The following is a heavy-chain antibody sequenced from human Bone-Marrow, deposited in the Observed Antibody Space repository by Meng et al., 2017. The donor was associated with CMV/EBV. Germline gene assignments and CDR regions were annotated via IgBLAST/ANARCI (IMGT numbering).Heavy chain of an antibody. CDR3: ARSGGSTYYDILTGPDGPDY. V-gene: IGHV3-7*01. CDR1: EFTFSNYW. J-gene: IGHJ4*02. CDR2: IKQDGSEK. D-gene: IGHD3-9*01. Sequence: GGSLRLSCAASEFTFSNYWMNWVRQAPGKGLEWVANIKQDGSEKYYVDSVKGRFTISRDNAKNSLYLQMNSLRAEDTAVYYCARSGGSTYYDILTGPDGPDYWGQRTLVTVSS.